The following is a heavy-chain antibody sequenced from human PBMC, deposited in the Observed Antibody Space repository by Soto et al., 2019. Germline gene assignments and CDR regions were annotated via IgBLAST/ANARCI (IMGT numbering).Heavy chain of an antibody. Sequence: PSETLSLTCAVSGGSISSSNWWSWVRQPPGKGLEWIGEIYHSGSTNYNPSLKSRVTISVDKSKNQFSLKLSSVTAADTAVYYCARVDYSSSSGVFDYWGQGTLVTVSA. CDR1: GGSISSSNW. V-gene: IGHV4-4*02. CDR2: IYHSGST. CDR3: ARVDYSSSSGVFDY. J-gene: IGHJ4*02. D-gene: IGHD6-6*01.